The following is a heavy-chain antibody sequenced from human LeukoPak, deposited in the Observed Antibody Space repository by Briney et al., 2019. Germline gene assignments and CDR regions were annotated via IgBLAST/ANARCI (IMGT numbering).Heavy chain of an antibody. V-gene: IGHV3-7*03. CDR3: AREDTAMVFDY. D-gene: IGHD5-18*01. CDR2: INSDGSEG. CDR1: GFTFSGFW. J-gene: IGHJ4*02. Sequence: GGSLRLSCAVSGFTFSGFWMSWSRQAPGKGLEWVASINSDGSEGYYADVVKGRFTISRDNAKNSLYLQINSLRAEDTAVYYCAREDTAMVFDYWGQGTLVTVSS.